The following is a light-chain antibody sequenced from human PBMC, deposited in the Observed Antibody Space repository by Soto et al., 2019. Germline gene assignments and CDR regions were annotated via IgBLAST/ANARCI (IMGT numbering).Light chain of an antibody. CDR1: QSLLHSNGYNY. Sequence: DIVMTQSPLSLPVTPGEPASISCRSSQSLLHSNGYNYLDWYLQKPGQSPQLLIYLGSNRASGVPERFSGSGSGTDFTLKISRVEAEDVGVYYCMQALETPPWTFGQGTKLEIK. CDR3: MQALETPPWT. CDR2: LGS. J-gene: IGKJ2*02. V-gene: IGKV2-28*01.